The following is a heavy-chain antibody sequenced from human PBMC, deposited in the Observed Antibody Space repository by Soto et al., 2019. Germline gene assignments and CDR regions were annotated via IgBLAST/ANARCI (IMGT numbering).Heavy chain of an antibody. V-gene: IGHV3-48*01. CDR1: GFTFSTYN. D-gene: IGHD3-10*01. CDR2: ISSSSSTI. J-gene: IGHJ6*02. CDR3: AKGHSTVLWFGSYYYYGMDV. Sequence: GGSLRLSCAASGFTFSTYNMNWVRQAPGKGLEWVSYISSSSSTIYYADSVKGRFTISRDNSKNTLYLQMNSLRAEDTAVYYCAKGHSTVLWFGSYYYYGMDVWGQGTTVTVSS.